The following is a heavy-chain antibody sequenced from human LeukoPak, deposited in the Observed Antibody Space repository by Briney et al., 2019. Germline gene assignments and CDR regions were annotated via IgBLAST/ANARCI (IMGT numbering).Heavy chain of an antibody. D-gene: IGHD3-10*01. J-gene: IGHJ5*01. CDR3: TRAITYFYGSVTYDWFDS. CDR1: GFTFDDYG. Sequence: GGSLRLSCAASGFTFDDYGMSWVRQAPGKGLEWVSGINWNGGSTGYADSVQGRFTISRDNAKNTVYLQMNSLRVDDTAIYYCTRAITYFYGSVTYDWFDSWGQGTRVTVSS. CDR2: INWNGGST. V-gene: IGHV3-20*04.